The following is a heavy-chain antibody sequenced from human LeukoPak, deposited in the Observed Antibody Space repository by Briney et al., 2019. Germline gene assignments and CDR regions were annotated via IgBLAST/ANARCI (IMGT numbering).Heavy chain of an antibody. CDR2: ICPGDSDT. CDR1: GYSFTSYW. D-gene: IGHD3-22*01. Sequence: GESLKISCKGSGYSFTSYWIGRVRQMPGKGLEWMGIICPGDSDTRYSPSFQGQVTISADKSISTAYLQWSSLKASDTAMYYCARIGVYYYDSSGYNIGAFDYWGQGTLVTVSS. V-gene: IGHV5-51*01. CDR3: ARIGVYYYDSSGYNIGAFDY. J-gene: IGHJ4*02.